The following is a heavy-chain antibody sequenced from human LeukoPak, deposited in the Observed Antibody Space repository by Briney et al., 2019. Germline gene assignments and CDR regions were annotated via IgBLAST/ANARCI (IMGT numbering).Heavy chain of an antibody. V-gene: IGHV1-2*02. CDR1: GCTFTGYY. Sequence: ASVKVSCKASGCTFTGYYLHWVRRAPGQGLEWMGWFNPNNGVTNYAQNFQGRVTMTRDTSISTAYMELSSLRSDDTAVFYCAREGGTYAFDYWGQGTLVTVSS. CDR3: AREGGTYAFDY. CDR2: FNPNNGVT. D-gene: IGHD1-26*01. J-gene: IGHJ4*02.